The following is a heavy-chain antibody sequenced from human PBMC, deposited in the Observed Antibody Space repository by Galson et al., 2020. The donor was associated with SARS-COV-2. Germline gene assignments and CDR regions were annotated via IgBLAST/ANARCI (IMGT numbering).Heavy chain of an antibody. V-gene: IGHV1-2*02. CDR1: GYTFTSYY. CDR2: INPNTGGT. J-gene: IGHJ4*02. Sequence: ASVKVSCGASGYTFTSYYIHWVRQAPGQGLEWIGWINPNTGGTDHAQKFEGRVTMTTDTSIRTANLEMFRLRSDDTAVYFCARDLGPGIAAAGDSWGQGTLVTVSP. CDR3: ARDLGPGIAAAGDS. D-gene: IGHD6-25*01.